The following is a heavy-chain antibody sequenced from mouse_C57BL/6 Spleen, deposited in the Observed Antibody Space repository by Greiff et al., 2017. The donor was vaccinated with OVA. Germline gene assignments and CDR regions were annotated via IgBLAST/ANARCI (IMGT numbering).Heavy chain of an antibody. CDR2: INPSNGGT. Sequence: VQLQQPGTELVKPGASVKLSCKASGYTFTSYWMHWVKQRPGQGLEWIGNINPSNGGTNYNEKFKSKATLTVDKSSSTAYMQLSSLTSEDSAVYYCARYYYGSSLRGNYFDYWGQGTTLTVSS. CDR1: GYTFTSYW. D-gene: IGHD1-1*01. J-gene: IGHJ2*01. V-gene: IGHV1-53*01. CDR3: ARYYYGSSLRGNYFDY.